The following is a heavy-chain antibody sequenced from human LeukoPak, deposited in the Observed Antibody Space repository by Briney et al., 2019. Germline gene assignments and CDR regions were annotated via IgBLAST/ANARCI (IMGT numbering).Heavy chain of an antibody. CDR3: VKDASAFDF. CDR2: IRSDGSIQ. CDR1: GFDFSTYA. J-gene: IGHJ3*01. V-gene: IGHV3-30*02. Sequence: GGSLRLSCAASGFDFSTYAMHWVRQAPGKGLEWVSFIRSDGSIQYYSDSVEGRFTISRDNSKNTLSLDMNTLRIEDTAVYFCVKDASAFDFWGQGILVTVSS.